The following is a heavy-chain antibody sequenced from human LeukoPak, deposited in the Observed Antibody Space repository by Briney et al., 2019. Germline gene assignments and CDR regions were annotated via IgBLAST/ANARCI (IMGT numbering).Heavy chain of an antibody. D-gene: IGHD1-26*01. Sequence: ASVKVSCKASGGTFSSYAISWVPQAPGQGLEWMGGIIPIFGTANYAQKFQGRVTITADESTSTAYMELSSLRSEDTAVYYCARWSPSYYYYYMDVWGKGTTVTVSS. J-gene: IGHJ6*03. V-gene: IGHV1-69*13. CDR3: ARWSPSYYYYYMDV. CDR2: IIPIFGTA. CDR1: GGTFSSYA.